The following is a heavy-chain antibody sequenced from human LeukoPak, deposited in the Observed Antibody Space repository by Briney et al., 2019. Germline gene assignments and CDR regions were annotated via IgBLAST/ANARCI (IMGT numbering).Heavy chain of an antibody. Sequence: SETLSLTCTVSGGSISSYYWSWIRQPPGKGLEWIGYIYYSGSTNYNPSLKSRVTISVDTSKNQFSLKLSSVTAADTAVYYCARAVCYDFWSGYYGVGYYYYYMDVWGKGTTVTVSS. CDR1: GGSISSYY. J-gene: IGHJ6*03. CDR3: ARAVCYDFWSGYYGVGYYYYYMDV. V-gene: IGHV4-59*01. D-gene: IGHD3-3*01. CDR2: IYYSGST.